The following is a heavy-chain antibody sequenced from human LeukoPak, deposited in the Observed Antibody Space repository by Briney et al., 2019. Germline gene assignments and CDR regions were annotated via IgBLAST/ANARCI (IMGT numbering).Heavy chain of an antibody. CDR3: ARDDCSSISCYHNWFDP. J-gene: IGHJ5*02. CDR1: GFTFSSDW. Sequence: PGGSLRVPCAASGFTFSSDWMSCVRQAPGKGLEWVANIKQDGSEKYYVDSVKGRFTISRDNAKNSLYLQMNSLRAEDTAVYYCARDDCSSISCYHNWFDPWGQGTLVTVSS. CDR2: IKQDGSEK. V-gene: IGHV3-7*01. D-gene: IGHD2-2*01.